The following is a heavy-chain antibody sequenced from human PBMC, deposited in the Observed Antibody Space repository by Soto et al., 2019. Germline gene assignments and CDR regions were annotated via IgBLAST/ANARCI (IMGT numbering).Heavy chain of an antibody. D-gene: IGHD3-3*01. CDR1: GYTFTSYY. CDR2: INPSGGST. J-gene: IGHJ5*02. V-gene: IGHV1-46*01. Sequence: ASVKVSCKASGYTFTSYYMHWVRQAPGQGLEWMGIINPSGGSTSYAQKLQGRVTMTRDTSTSTVYMELSSLRSEDTAVYYCARGARITIFGVVHRGSWFDPWGQGTLVTVSS. CDR3: ARGARITIFGVVHRGSWFDP.